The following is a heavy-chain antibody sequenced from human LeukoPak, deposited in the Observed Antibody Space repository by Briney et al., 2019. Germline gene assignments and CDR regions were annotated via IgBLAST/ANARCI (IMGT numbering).Heavy chain of an antibody. CDR2: ISSSGGST. CDR1: GFTFNSYA. J-gene: IGHJ4*02. Sequence: GGSLRLSCAASGFTFNSYAMSWVRQAPGKGLEWVSSISSSGGSTYYADSVKGRFTISRDNSKNTLYLQMNSLRAEDTAVYYCAKTRPLDSSSWSHGDYWGQGTLVTVSS. V-gene: IGHV3-23*01. CDR3: AKTRPLDSSSWSHGDY. D-gene: IGHD6-13*01.